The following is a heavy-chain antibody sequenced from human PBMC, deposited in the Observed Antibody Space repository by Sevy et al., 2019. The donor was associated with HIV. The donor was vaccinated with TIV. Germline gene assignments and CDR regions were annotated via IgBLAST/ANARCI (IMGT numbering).Heavy chain of an antibody. D-gene: IGHD1-26*01. CDR2: ISRSGTII. J-gene: IGHJ4*02. V-gene: IGHV3-11*01. Sequence: GGSLRLSCAASGFRFSDHDMSWIRQAPGKGLEWVAYISRSGTIIYYADSVRGRFTISRDKAKNSLFLKMNSLRVEDTAMYYCMSDYNGTYHKNYFAYRGQGTPVTVSS. CDR3: MSDYNGTYHKNYFAY. CDR1: GFRFSDHD.